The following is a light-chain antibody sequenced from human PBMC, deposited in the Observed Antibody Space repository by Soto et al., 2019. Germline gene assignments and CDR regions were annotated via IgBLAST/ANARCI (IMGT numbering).Light chain of an antibody. CDR2: GAS. J-gene: IGKJ1*01. V-gene: IGKV3-20*01. CDR3: QQYGSPSIT. Sequence: EIVMTQSPATLSVSPGERATLSCRASQSVSSNLAWYQQKPGQAPRLLIYGASSRATGIPDRFSGSGSGTDFTLTISRLEPEDFAVYYCQQYGSPSITFGQGTKVDI. CDR1: QSVSSN.